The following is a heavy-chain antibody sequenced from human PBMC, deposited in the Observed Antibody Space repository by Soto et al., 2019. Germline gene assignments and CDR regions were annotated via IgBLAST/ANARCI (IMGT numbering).Heavy chain of an antibody. D-gene: IGHD6-13*01. CDR2: IVVGSGNT. J-gene: IGHJ4*02. CDR1: GFTFPSSA. V-gene: IGHV1-58*02. Sequence: QMQLVQSGPEAKKPGTSVKVSCKASGFTFPSSAIQWVRQARGQRLEWIGWIVVGSGNTNYGQKFQERVTITRDMSTSTAYMGLSSLRPEDTAVYYCAAGVGIAASYDYWGQGTLVTVSS. CDR3: AAGVGIAASYDY.